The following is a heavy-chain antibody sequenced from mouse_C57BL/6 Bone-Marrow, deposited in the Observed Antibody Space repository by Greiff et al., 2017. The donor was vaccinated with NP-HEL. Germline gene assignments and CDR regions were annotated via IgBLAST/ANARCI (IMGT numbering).Heavy chain of an antibody. J-gene: IGHJ2*01. D-gene: IGHD2-10*02. CDR1: GYSITSGYY. CDR2: ISYDGRN. V-gene: IGHV3-6*01. Sequence: EVKLMESGPGLVKPSQSLSLTCSVTGYSITSGYYWNWIRRFPGNKLEWGGSISYDGRNNYSQSLKNRISFTRDTSTNQFFLQLITLTAEDTAAYYCARAYGNYLDYWGQGTTLTVSA. CDR3: ARAYGNYLDY.